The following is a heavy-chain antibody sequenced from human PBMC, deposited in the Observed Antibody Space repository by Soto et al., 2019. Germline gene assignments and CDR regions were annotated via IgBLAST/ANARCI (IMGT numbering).Heavy chain of an antibody. CDR3: ARVPHR. CDR2: IYHSGST. J-gene: IGHJ5*02. CDR1: GGSISSGGYS. Sequence: QLQLQESGSGLVKPSQTLSLTCAVSGGSISSGGYSWSWIRQPPGKGLEWIGYIYHSGSTYYNPSLKGRVTNSVDRSKTPFSLKLSSVPAGDPALYSCARVPHRWGQGTLVTFPS. V-gene: IGHV4-30-2*01.